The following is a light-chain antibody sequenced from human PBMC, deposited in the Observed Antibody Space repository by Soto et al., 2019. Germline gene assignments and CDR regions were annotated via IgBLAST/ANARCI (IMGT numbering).Light chain of an antibody. J-gene: IGLJ2*01. CDR2: DVS. CDR1: SSGVGGYNY. V-gene: IGLV2-11*01. Sequence: QSALTQPRSVSGSPGQSVTISCTGTSSGVGGYNYVSWYQQYPGKAPKLMIYDVSKRPSGVPDRFSGSKSGNTASLTISGLQAEDEADYYCCSYAGSYTLVFGGGTKLTV. CDR3: CSYAGSYTLV.